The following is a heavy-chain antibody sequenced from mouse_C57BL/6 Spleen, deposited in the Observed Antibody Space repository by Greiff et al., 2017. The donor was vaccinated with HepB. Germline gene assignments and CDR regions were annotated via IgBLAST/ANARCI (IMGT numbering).Heavy chain of an antibody. CDR1: GYTFTSYW. Sequence: VQLQQPGAELVKPGASVKLSCKASGYTFTSYWMHWVKQRPGQGLEWIGMIHPNSGSTNYNEKFEGKATLTVDKSSSTAYMQLSSLTSEDSAVYYCAYSNYQDYFDYWGQGTTLTVSS. CDR2: IHPNSGST. J-gene: IGHJ2*01. D-gene: IGHD2-5*01. CDR3: AYSNYQDYFDY. V-gene: IGHV1-64*01.